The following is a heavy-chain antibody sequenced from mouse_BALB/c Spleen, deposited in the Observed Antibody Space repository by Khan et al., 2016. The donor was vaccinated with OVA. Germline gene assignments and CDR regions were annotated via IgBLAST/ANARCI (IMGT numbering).Heavy chain of an antibody. CDR2: INPNNGGS. D-gene: IGHD2-2*01. CDR3: TRSGYGSFAY. Sequence: QMPLEESGAELVKPGASVKLSCKASGYSFTSYYMYWVQQRPGQGLEWIGEINPNNGGSNCTAQFKSKATLTVDKSSSTAYMQLSSLTSEDSAGYYGTRSGYGSFAYWGQGTLVTVSA. J-gene: IGHJ3*01. V-gene: IGHV1S81*02. CDR1: GYSFTSYY.